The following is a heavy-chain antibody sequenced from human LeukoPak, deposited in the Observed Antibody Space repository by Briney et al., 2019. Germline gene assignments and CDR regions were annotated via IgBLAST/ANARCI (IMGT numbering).Heavy chain of an antibody. Sequence: SETLSLTCAVYGGSFSGYYWSWIRQPPGKGLEWIGEINHSGSTNYNPSLKSRVTISVDTSKNQFSLKLSSVTAADTAVYYCARQNIGYWYFDLWGRGTLVTVSS. J-gene: IGHJ2*01. CDR3: ARQNIGYWYFDL. D-gene: IGHD2/OR15-2a*01. CDR2: INHSGST. V-gene: IGHV4-34*01. CDR1: GGSFSGYY.